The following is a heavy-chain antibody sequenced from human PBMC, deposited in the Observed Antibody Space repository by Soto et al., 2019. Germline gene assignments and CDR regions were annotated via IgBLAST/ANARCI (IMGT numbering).Heavy chain of an antibody. D-gene: IGHD2-21*02. Sequence: PSETLSLTCTVSGGSISSSSYYWGWIRQPPGKGLEWIGSIYYSGSTYYNPSLKSRVTISVDTSKNQFSLKLSSVTAADTAVYYCARLAYCGGDCYSSWGQGTLVTVSS. J-gene: IGHJ5*02. V-gene: IGHV4-39*01. CDR2: IYYSGST. CDR3: ARLAYCGGDCYSS. CDR1: GGSISSSSYY.